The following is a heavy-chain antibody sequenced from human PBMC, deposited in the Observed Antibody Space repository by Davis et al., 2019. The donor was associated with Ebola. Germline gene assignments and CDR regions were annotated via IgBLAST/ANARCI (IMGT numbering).Heavy chain of an antibody. Sequence: SETLSLTCTVSGGSISSYYWSWIRQPPGKGLEWIGYIYYSGSTNYNPSLKSRVTISLDTSKNQFSLRLTSVTAADTALYYCAGLARGGSLHYWGQGTLVTVSS. V-gene: IGHV4-59*08. CDR2: IYYSGST. CDR1: GGSISSYY. CDR3: AGLARGGSLHY. J-gene: IGHJ4*02. D-gene: IGHD2-15*01.